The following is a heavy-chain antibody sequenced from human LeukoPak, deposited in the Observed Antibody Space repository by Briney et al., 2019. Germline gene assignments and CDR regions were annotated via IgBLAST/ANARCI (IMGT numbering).Heavy chain of an antibody. V-gene: IGHV3-30-3*01. CDR1: GFTFSSYA. Sequence: PGRSLRLSCAASGFTFSSYAMHWVRQAPGKGLEWVAVISYDGSNKYYADSVKGRFTISRDNSKNTLYLQMNSLRAEDTAVYYCARPTTVTMVDAFNIWGLGTMVTVSS. CDR3: ARPTTVTMVDAFNI. D-gene: IGHD4-17*01. J-gene: IGHJ3*02. CDR2: ISYDGSNK.